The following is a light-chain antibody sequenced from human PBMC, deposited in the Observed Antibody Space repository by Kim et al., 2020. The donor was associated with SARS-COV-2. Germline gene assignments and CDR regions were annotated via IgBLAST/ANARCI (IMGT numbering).Light chain of an antibody. CDR1: RLGDRY. V-gene: IGLV3-1*01. J-gene: IGLJ2*01. CDR3: QAWDGSAVV. CDR2: LDT. Sequence: SYELTQPPSASVSLGQTASITCSGDRLGDRYVCWYQQKPGLSPVLVIYLDTRRPSGIPERFSASNSGDTATLTISGTQAVDEADYYCQAWDGSAVVFGGGTKLTVL.